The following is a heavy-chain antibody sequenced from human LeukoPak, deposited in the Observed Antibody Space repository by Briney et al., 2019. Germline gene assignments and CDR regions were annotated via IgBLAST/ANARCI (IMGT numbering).Heavy chain of an antibody. V-gene: IGHV1-2*02. Sequence: ASVKVSCKASGYTFTGYYMHWVRQAPGQGLEWMGWINPNSGGTNYAQKLQGRVTMTTDTSTSTAYMELRSLRSDDTAVYYCARGRAVTTVYRVAFDIWGQGTMVTVSS. CDR2: INPNSGGT. CDR1: GYTFTGYY. CDR3: ARGRAVTTVYRVAFDI. D-gene: IGHD4-17*01. J-gene: IGHJ3*02.